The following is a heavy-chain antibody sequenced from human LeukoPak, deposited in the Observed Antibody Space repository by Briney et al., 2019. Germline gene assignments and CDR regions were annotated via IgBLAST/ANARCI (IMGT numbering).Heavy chain of an antibody. Sequence: PSETLSLTCTVSGGSISNYYWSWIRQPPGKGLEWIGYVYYSGTINYNPSLKSRVTISVDTSKNQFSLRLTSVTAADTAVYYCASPFSGAFDIWGQGTMVTVSS. V-gene: IGHV4-59*01. D-gene: IGHD3-10*01. CDR1: GGSISNYY. CDR2: VYYSGTI. J-gene: IGHJ3*02. CDR3: ASPFSGAFDI.